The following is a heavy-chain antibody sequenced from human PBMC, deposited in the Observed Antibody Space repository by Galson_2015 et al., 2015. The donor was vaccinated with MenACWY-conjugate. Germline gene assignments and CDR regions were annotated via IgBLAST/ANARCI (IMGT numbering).Heavy chain of an antibody. D-gene: IGHD3-16*01. CDR1: GFIFNTYW. V-gene: IGHV3-74*01. CDR2: INPGGSST. CDR3: AKTPCASFYFDS. Sequence: SLRLSCAASGFIFNTYWMHWVRQAPGKGLEWVSRINPGGSSTTYADSVKGRFTISRDNAKNTLYLQMNSLRPEDTAVFYCAKTPCASFYFDSWGQGTLVTVSS. J-gene: IGHJ4*02.